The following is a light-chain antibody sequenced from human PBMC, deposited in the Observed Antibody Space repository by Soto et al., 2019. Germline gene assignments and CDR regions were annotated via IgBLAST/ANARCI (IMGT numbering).Light chain of an antibody. CDR2: DAS. V-gene: IGKV3-11*01. J-gene: IGKJ2*01. Sequence: EIVLTQSPATLSLSPGERATLSCRASQSVSSYLAWYQHKPGQAPRLLIYDASNRATGIPARFSGSGSGTDFILTISSLEPEDFADYYCQQRSNWPHTFGPGTKLEIK. CDR3: QQRSNWPHT. CDR1: QSVSSY.